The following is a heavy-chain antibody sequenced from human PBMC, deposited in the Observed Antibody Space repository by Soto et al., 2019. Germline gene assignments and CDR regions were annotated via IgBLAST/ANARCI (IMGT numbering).Heavy chain of an antibody. CDR2: IYRSGST. J-gene: IGHJ6*03. CDR1: GDSVSNQY. V-gene: IGHV4-4*09. D-gene: IGHD3-16*01. Sequence: QVQMQESGPGLVKPSETLSLTCTVSGDSVSNQYWSWIRPPPGRGLEWIGDIYRSGSTKYNPSLKSRLTISVDTSKNQFSLKLSSVTAADTAVYYCARTLDYGHMDVWGNGTTVTVSS. CDR3: ARTLDYGHMDV.